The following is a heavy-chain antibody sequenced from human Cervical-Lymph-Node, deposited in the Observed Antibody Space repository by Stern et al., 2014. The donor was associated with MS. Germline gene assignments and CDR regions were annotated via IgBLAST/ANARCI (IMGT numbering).Heavy chain of an antibody. CDR3: ATDYNY. CDR1: GSTLSEFS. D-gene: IGHD4-11*01. Sequence: VQLVQSGAEVKKPGGSVKVSCKVYGSTLSEFSMHWVGQAPGKGLEWMGNCDPEDGEAIYAQRFQGRVTMTADTSTDTSYMELSSLRSEDTAVYYCATDYNYWGQGTLVTVSS. CDR2: CDPEDGEA. J-gene: IGHJ4*02. V-gene: IGHV1-24*01.